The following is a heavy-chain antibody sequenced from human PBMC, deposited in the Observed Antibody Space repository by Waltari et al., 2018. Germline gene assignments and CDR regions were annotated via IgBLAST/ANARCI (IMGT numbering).Heavy chain of an antibody. Sequence: EVQLVESGGGLVKPGRSLRLSCAASGFTFSSYSMNWVSQAPGKGLEWVSSISSRSSYIYYADSVQGRFTTARDNAKNSLFLQMNSLRAEDTAVYYFASLPRYYDSSGYSRPHDAFDIWGQGTMVTVSS. CDR3: ASLPRYYDSSGYSRPHDAFDI. CDR1: GFTFSSYS. V-gene: IGHV3-21*01. J-gene: IGHJ3*02. D-gene: IGHD3-22*01. CDR2: ISSRSSYI.